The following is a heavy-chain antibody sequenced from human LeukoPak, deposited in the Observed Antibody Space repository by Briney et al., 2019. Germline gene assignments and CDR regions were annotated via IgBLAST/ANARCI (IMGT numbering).Heavy chain of an antibody. V-gene: IGHV3-23*01. D-gene: IGHD3-22*01. CDR1: GFTFSSYA. CDR3: AIPYYYDSSGYYTYDY. J-gene: IGHJ4*02. CDR2: ISGSGGST. Sequence: GASLRLSCAASGFTFSSYAMSWVRQAPGKGLEWVSAISGSGGSTYYADSVKGRFTISRDNSKNTLYLQMNSLRAEDTAVYYCAIPYYYDSSGYYTYDYWGQGTLVTVSS.